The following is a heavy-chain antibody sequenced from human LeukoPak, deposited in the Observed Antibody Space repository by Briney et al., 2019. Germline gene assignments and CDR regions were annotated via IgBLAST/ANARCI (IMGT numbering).Heavy chain of an antibody. J-gene: IGHJ3*02. CDR1: GFTFDDYG. Sequence: GGSLRLSCAASGFTFDDYGMHWVRQAPGKGLEWVSGISWNSGSVGYADSVRGRFTISRDNAKDSLFLQMNSLRPEDTALCYCAKDIIYESADYYSGGDAFDIWGQGTMVTVSS. V-gene: IGHV3-9*01. CDR2: ISWNSGSV. CDR3: AKDIIYESADYYSGGDAFDI. D-gene: IGHD3-22*01.